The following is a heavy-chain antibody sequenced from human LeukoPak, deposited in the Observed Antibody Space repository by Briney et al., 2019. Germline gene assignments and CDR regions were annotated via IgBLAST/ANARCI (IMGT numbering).Heavy chain of an antibody. CDR3: ARDRNYYGSGSHYYYYGMDV. CDR2: IKYDGSTT. D-gene: IGHD3-10*01. Sequence: GRSLRLSCAASGFTFSSYAMHWVRQAPGKGLEWVARIKYDGSTTNSADSVEGRFTISRDNAKNTVYLQMNSLRAEDTAVYYCARDRNYYGSGSHYYYYGMDVWGQGTTVTVSS. J-gene: IGHJ6*02. CDR1: GFTFSSYA. V-gene: IGHV3-30*04.